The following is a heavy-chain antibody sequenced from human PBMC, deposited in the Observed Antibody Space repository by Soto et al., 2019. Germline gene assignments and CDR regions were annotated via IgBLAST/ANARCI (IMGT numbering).Heavy chain of an antibody. CDR1: GFTFDDYV. CDR2: ISWNSGNI. Sequence: EVQLVESGGGLVQPGRSLRLSCVASGFTFDDYVMHWVRQVPGKGLEWVSGISWNSGNIDYADSVKGRFTISRDNAMNSLYLQMNRLSPADTALYYCARGLSAVPSYLACWGQGTLVTVS. CDR3: ARGLSAVPSYLAC. V-gene: IGHV3-9*01. D-gene: IGHD2-21*01. J-gene: IGHJ4*02.